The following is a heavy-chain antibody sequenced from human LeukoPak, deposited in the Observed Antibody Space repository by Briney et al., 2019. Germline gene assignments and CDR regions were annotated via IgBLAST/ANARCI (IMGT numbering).Heavy chain of an antibody. CDR1: GYSFTSYW. CDR3: ATTYYYDSSGYLASFDY. V-gene: IGHV5-10-1*01. J-gene: IGHJ4*02. D-gene: IGHD3-22*01. Sequence: GESLKISCKGSGYSFTSYWISWVRQMPGKGLEWMGRIDPSDSYTNYSPSFQGHVTISADKSISTAYLQWSSLKASDTAMYYCATTYYYDSSGYLASFDYWGQGTLVTVSS. CDR2: IDPSDSYT.